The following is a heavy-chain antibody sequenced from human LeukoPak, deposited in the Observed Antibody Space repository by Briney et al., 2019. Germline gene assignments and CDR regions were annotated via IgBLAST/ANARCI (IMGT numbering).Heavy chain of an antibody. Sequence: PETLSLTCTVSGGSISSSSNYWGWIRQPPGEGLEWIGSIYSGGSSYYNPSLKSRVTISVDTSKNQVSLKLTSVTAADTAVYYCARPRGVYGGSYDNDDYWGQGTLVTVSS. CDR2: IYSGGSS. CDR3: ARPRGVYGGSYDNDDY. D-gene: IGHD1-26*01. CDR1: GGSISSSSNY. J-gene: IGHJ4*02. V-gene: IGHV4-39*01.